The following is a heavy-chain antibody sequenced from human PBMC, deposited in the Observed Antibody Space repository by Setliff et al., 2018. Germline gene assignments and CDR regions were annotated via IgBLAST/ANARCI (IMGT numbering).Heavy chain of an antibody. J-gene: IGHJ4*02. CDR2: ISWDGSST. Sequence: GGSLRLSCAASGFNFDEFAMHWVRQAPGKGLEWVSFISWDGSSTSYEDSVTGRFTISRDNSKVSLFLEMNSLTTEDTALYYCTKDRSDSGYAGFDYWGQGSQVTVSS. V-gene: IGHV3-43D*04. CDR3: TKDRSDSGYAGFDY. CDR1: GFNFDEFA. D-gene: IGHD5-12*01.